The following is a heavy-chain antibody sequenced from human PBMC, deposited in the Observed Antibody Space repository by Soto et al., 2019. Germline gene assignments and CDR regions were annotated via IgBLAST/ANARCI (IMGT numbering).Heavy chain of an antibody. D-gene: IGHD5-12*01. Sequence: QLQLQESGSGLVKPSQTLSLTCAVSGGSISSGGYSWSWIRQPPGKGLEWIGYIYHSGSTYYNPALQSRVTISVDRSKSQFSQKLSSVTAADTAVYYCAAGGGLPRYYWGQGTLVTVSS. CDR2: IYHSGST. V-gene: IGHV4-30-2*01. CDR1: GGSISSGGYS. CDR3: AAGGGLPRYY. J-gene: IGHJ4*02.